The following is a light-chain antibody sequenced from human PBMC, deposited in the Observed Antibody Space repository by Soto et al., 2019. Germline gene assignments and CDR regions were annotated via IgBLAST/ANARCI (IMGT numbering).Light chain of an antibody. Sequence: QSVLTQPRSVSGSPGQSVTISCTATGSDVGDSSHVSWYQLHPGKAPKLMIYEVNNRPSGVPDRFSGCKSGSTASLTISGLQAEDEAEYYCCLRPGSPTWLFRGGTQLTVL. V-gene: IGLV2-11*01. CDR2: EVN. J-gene: IGLJ3*02. CDR3: CLRPGSPTWL. CDR1: GSDVGDSSH.